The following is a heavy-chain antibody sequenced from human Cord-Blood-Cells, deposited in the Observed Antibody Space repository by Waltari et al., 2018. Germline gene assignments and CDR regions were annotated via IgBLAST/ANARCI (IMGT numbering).Heavy chain of an antibody. Sequence: EVQLVESGGGLVQPGGSLRLSCAASGFTFSSYWLHWVRQAPGKGLVGVSRINRDGSSTSYADSVKGRFTISRENAKNTLYLQMNSLRAEDTAVYYCARAGIADAFDIWGQGTMVTVSS. CDR1: GFTFSSYW. CDR2: INRDGSST. CDR3: ARAGIADAFDI. D-gene: IGHD6-13*01. J-gene: IGHJ3*02. V-gene: IGHV3-74*01.